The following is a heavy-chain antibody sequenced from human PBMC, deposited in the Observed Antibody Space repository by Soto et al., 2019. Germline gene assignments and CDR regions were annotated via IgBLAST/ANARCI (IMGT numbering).Heavy chain of an antibody. CDR1: GYPFTSYG. CDR3: ALHPPMTTMWLEP. Sequence: XSVKVSCNASGYPFTSYGISWVRQAPGQGLEWMGWISAYNGNTNYAQKLQGRVTMTTDTSTSTAYMELRSLRSDDTAVYYCALHPPMTTMWLEPWGKGTLVTVSS. V-gene: IGHV1-18*04. D-gene: IGHD4-4*01. CDR2: ISAYNGNT. J-gene: IGHJ5*02.